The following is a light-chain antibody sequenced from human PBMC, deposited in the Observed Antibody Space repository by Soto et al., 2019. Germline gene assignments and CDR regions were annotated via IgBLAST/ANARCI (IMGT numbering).Light chain of an antibody. Sequence: DLQMTQSPSTLSASVGDRVTITCRASQSISSWLAWYQKKPGKAPKLLIYKASSLESGVPSRFSGSGSGTEFTLTISSLQPDDFATYYCQQSFTFGPGTKVDIK. CDR1: QSISSW. J-gene: IGKJ3*01. CDR2: KAS. CDR3: QQSFT. V-gene: IGKV1-5*03.